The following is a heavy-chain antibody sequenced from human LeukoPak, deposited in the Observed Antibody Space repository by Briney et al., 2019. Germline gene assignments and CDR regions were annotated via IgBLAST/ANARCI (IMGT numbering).Heavy chain of an antibody. CDR1: GYSISSGYY. V-gene: IGHV4-38-2*02. J-gene: IGHJ6*03. Sequence: SETLSLTCTVSGYSISSGYYWGGIRQPPGEGLEWIGSIYHGGSTYYNPSLKSRVTISVDTSKNQFSLKLSSVTAADTAVYYCAREVAAAGGSYMDVWGKGTTVTVSS. CDR2: IYHGGST. D-gene: IGHD6-13*01. CDR3: AREVAAAGGSYMDV.